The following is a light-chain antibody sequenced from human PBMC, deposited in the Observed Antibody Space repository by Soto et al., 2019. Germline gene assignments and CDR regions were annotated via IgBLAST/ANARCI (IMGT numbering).Light chain of an antibody. J-gene: IGLJ2*01. CDR1: SGHSSYA. CDR3: QTWGNGIVV. V-gene: IGLV4-69*01. CDR2: LNSDGSH. Sequence: QLVLTQSPSASASLGASVKLTCTLSSGHSSYAIAWHQQQPEKGPRYLMKLNSDGSHNKGDGIPDRFSGYSSGAERYLTISSLQSEDEADYYCQTWGNGIVVFGGGTKLTVL.